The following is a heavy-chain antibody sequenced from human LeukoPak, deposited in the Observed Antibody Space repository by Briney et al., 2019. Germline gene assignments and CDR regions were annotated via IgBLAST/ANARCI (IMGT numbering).Heavy chain of an antibody. V-gene: IGHV3-23*01. CDR2: ISGSGAST. D-gene: IGHD4-17*01. CDR3: AKDLSPRVTTVTTGYFQH. J-gene: IGHJ1*01. CDR1: GFTISGHA. Sequence: GRSLRLSCVASGFTISGHAMTWVRQAPGKGLEWVSIISGSGASTYYADSAKGRFTISRDNSKNTLYLQMNSLRAEDTAVYYCAKDLSPRVTTVTTGYFQHWGQGTLVTVSS.